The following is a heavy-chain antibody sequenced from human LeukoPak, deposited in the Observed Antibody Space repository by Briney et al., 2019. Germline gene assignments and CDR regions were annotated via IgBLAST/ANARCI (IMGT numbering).Heavy chain of an antibody. CDR2: IYHSGST. CDR3: ARHLGYYYGMDV. Sequence: SETLSLTCTVSGYSISSGYYWGWIRQPPGKGLEWIGSIYHSGSTYYNPSLKSRVTISVDTSKNQFSLKLSSVTAADTAVYYCARHLGYYYGMDVWGQGTTVTVSS. J-gene: IGHJ6*02. D-gene: IGHD3-16*01. V-gene: IGHV4-38-2*02. CDR1: GYSISSGYY.